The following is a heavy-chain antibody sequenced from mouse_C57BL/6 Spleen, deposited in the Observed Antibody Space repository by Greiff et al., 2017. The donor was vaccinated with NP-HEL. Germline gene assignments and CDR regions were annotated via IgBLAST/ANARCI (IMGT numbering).Heavy chain of an antibody. V-gene: IGHV1-81*01. D-gene: IGHD1-1*01. CDR2: IYPRSGNT. Sequence: VKLMESGAELARPGASVKLSCKASGYTFTSYGISWVKQRTGQGLEWIGEIYPRSGNTYYNEKFKGKATLTADKSYSTAYMELRSLTSEDSAVYFCARGNYYGSSPYYYAMDYWGQGTSVTVSS. CDR3: ARGNYYGSSPYYYAMDY. J-gene: IGHJ4*01. CDR1: GYTFTSYG.